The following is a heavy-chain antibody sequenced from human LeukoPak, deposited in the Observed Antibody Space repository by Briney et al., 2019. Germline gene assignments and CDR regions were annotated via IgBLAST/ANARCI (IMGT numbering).Heavy chain of an antibody. J-gene: IGHJ4*02. Sequence: GGSLRLSCAASGFTFSSYGMHWVRQAPGKGLEWVAVISYDGSNKYYADSVKGRFTISRDNSKNTLYLQMNSLRAEDTAVYYCAKDPTAYYDILTGYYPGYWGQGTLVTVSS. D-gene: IGHD3-9*01. CDR2: ISYDGSNK. CDR3: AKDPTAYYDILTGYYPGY. V-gene: IGHV3-30*18. CDR1: GFTFSSYG.